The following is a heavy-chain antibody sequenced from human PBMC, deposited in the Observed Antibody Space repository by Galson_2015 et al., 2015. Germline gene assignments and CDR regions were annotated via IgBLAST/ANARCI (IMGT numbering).Heavy chain of an antibody. CDR3: PKRLAGTGFDY. CDR2: ISGSGGST. Sequence: SLRLSCAASGFTFSSNAMSWVRQAPGKGLEWVSAISGSGGSTHYADSVTGRFTISRDNSKNTLYLQMNRLTAEDTAVYYCPKRLAGTGFDYSGQGSLVAVS. CDR1: GFTFSSNA. D-gene: IGHD6-19*01. J-gene: IGHJ4*02. V-gene: IGHV3-23*01.